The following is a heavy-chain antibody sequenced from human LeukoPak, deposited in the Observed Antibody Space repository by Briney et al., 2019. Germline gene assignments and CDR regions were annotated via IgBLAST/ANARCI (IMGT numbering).Heavy chain of an antibody. CDR1: GYTFSSSW. CDR3: ASARYYFDS. CDR2: IKQDGSEK. Sequence: GGSLRLSCAGSGYTFSSSWMTWVRQAPGKGLEWVANIKQDGSEKYYVDSVKGRFTISRDNAKNSLYLQMNSLRAEDTAVYYCASARYYFDSWGQGTLVTVSS. J-gene: IGHJ4*02. V-gene: IGHV3-7*01.